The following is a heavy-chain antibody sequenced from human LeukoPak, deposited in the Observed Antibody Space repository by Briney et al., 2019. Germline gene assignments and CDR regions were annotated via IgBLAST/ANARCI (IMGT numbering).Heavy chain of an antibody. V-gene: IGHV3-30*18. CDR2: ISYDGSNK. CDR1: GFTFSSYG. CDR3: AKGDSSSWYWGYYGMDV. Sequence: GGSLRLSCAASGFTFSSYGMYWVRQAPGKGLEWVAVISYDGSNKYYADSVKGRFTISRDNSKNTLYLQMNSLRAEDTAVYYCAKGDSSSWYWGYYGMDVWGQGTTVTVSS. J-gene: IGHJ6*02. D-gene: IGHD6-13*01.